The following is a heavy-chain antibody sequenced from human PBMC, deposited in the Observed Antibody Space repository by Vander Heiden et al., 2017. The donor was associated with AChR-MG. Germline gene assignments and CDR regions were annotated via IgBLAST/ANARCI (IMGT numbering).Heavy chain of an antibody. CDR1: GGSISSYY. J-gene: IGHJ4*02. Sequence: QVQLQESAPGLVKPSETLSLTCTVSGGSISSYYWSWIRQPTGKGLEWIGYLCCSGITNYNSSLTSRVTISVDTSKNQFSLKLSSVTAADTAVYYCARHTGIEQNFDYWGQGTLVTDSS. CDR3: ARHTGIEQNFDY. V-gene: IGHV4-59*08. D-gene: IGHD1-26*01. CDR2: LCCSGIT.